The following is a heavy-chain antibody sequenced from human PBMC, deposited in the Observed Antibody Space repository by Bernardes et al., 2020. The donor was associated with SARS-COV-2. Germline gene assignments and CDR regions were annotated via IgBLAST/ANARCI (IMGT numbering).Heavy chain of an antibody. CDR1: GYSFTSYW. D-gene: IGHD2-2*02. CDR2: IDPSDSYT. J-gene: IGHJ2*01. Sequence: GESLKISCKGSGYSFTSYWISWVRQMPGKGLEWMGRIDPSDSYTNYSPSFQGHVTISADKSISTAYLQWSSLKASDTAMYYCARSIYCSSTSCYNDNYWYFDLWGRGTLVTVSS. V-gene: IGHV5-10-1*01. CDR3: ARSIYCSSTSCYNDNYWYFDL.